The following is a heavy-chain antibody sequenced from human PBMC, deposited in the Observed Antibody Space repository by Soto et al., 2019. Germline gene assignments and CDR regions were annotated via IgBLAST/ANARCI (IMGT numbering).Heavy chain of an antibody. Sequence: LRLSCAAAGFSFSHAWMTWVRQAPGKGLEWVGHISSRVHGATADYAAPVKGRFTIPRDDSESTLYLEMNSLKTEDTGIYYCTTRGNYYYYYGIDAWGQGTTVTVSS. J-gene: IGHJ6*02. CDR1: GFSFSHAW. CDR3: TTRGNYYYYYGIDA. D-gene: IGHD3-10*01. CDR2: ISSRVHGATA. V-gene: IGHV3-15*01.